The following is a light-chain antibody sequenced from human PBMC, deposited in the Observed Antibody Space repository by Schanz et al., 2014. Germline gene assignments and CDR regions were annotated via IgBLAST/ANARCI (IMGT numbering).Light chain of an antibody. CDR2: EGS. Sequence: QSALTQPASVSGSPGQSITISCTGTSSDVGSYNLVSWYQQHPGKAPKLMIYEGSKRPSGVSNRISGSKSGNTASLTISGVQAEDEADYYCCSYTSSSGVVFGGGTKVTVL. V-gene: IGLV2-14*02. J-gene: IGLJ2*01. CDR3: CSYTSSSGVV. CDR1: SSDVGSYNL.